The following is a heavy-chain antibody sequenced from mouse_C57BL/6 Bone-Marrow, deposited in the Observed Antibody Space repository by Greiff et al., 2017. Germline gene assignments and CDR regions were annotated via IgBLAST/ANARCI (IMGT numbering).Heavy chain of an antibody. CDR1: GYAFSSSW. J-gene: IGHJ1*03. CDR2: IYPGDGDT. V-gene: IGHV1-82*01. D-gene: IGHD1-3*01. CDR3: ARKEWYWYFDV. Sequence: VQLQQSGPELVKPGASVKISCKASGYAFSSSWMNWVKQRPGKGLEWIGRIYPGDGDTNYNGKFKGKATLTADKSSSTAYMHLSSLTSEDSAVYFCARKEWYWYFDVWGTGPTVTVSS.